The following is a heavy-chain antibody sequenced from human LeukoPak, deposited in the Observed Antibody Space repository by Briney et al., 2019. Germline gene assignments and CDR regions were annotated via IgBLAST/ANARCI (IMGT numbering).Heavy chain of an antibody. CDR2: IYYSGNT. J-gene: IGHJ4*02. Sequence: SETLSLTCTVSGGSISSSSYYWGWIRQPPGKGLEWIGSIYYSGNTYYNPSLKSRVTISIDTSKNQFSLKLSSVTAADTAVYYCANSANYGGNSGYFDYWGQGTLVTVSS. CDR3: ANSANYGGNSGYFDY. V-gene: IGHV4-39*01. D-gene: IGHD4-23*01. CDR1: GGSISSSSYY.